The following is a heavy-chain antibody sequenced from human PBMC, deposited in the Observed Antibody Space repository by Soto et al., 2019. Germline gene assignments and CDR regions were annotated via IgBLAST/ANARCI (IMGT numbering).Heavy chain of an antibody. D-gene: IGHD3-22*01. J-gene: IGHJ4*02. V-gene: IGHV4-31*03. CDR2: IYYSGST. CDR3: VTYYYDSSGYYSDY. Sequence: PSETLSLTCTVSGGSISSGGYYWSWIRQHPGKGLEWIGYIYYSGSTYYNPSLKSRVTISVDTSKNQFSLKLSSVTAADTAVYYCVTYYYDSSGYYSDYWGQGTLVTVSS. CDR1: GGSISSGGYY.